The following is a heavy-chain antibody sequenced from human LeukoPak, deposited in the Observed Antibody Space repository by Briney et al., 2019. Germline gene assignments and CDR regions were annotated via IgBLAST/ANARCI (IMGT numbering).Heavy chain of an antibody. CDR2: IYNSGST. V-gene: IGHV4-61*02. CDR3: AKKTASSQAGFDY. CDR1: GGSISSGSYS. J-gene: IGHJ4*02. Sequence: SETLSLTCTVSGGSISSGSYSWTWIRQPAGKGLEWIGRIYNSGSTNCNPSLKSRVTISIDTSKNQFSLKLTSVTAADTAVYYCAKKTASSQAGFDYWGQGTLVTVSS. D-gene: IGHD2-2*01.